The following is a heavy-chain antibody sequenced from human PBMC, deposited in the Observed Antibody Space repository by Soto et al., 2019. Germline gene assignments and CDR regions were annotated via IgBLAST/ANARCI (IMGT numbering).Heavy chain of an antibody. D-gene: IGHD6-19*01. Sequence: QAQLVESGGGVVQSGRSLRLSCVASGFTFRTFGMQWVRQVPGKGLEWVAVVSHDGIIQHYADSVKGRFSISRDNFKNTVYLQMYRLRPDDTAVYYCAKEGTPYTSSHLDNWGQGTLVTVSS. CDR1: GFTFRTFG. J-gene: IGHJ4*02. CDR3: AKEGTPYTSSHLDN. V-gene: IGHV3-30*18. CDR2: VSHDGIIQ.